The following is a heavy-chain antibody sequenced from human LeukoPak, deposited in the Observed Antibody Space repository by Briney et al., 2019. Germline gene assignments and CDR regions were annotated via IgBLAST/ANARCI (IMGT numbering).Heavy chain of an antibody. V-gene: IGHV4-34*01. CDR2: INHLGST. Sequence: SETLSLTCGVYGGSFSRYYWSWIRQPPGKGLEWIGEINHLGSTNYNPSLKSRVTISVDTSKNQFSLKLSSVTAADTAVYYCAGDKAYSSNTAPFDYWGQGTLVTVSS. J-gene: IGHJ4*02. D-gene: IGHD6-13*01. CDR3: AGDKAYSSNTAPFDY. CDR1: GGSFSRYY.